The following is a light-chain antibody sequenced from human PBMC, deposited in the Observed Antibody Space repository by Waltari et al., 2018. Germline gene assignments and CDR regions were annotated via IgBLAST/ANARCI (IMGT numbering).Light chain of an antibody. CDR2: DAS. V-gene: IGKV3-11*01. CDR3: QQRSHWPPT. CDR1: HGLSSS. J-gene: IGKJ2*01. Sequence: EVVLTQSPATLSLSPGERATLSCRASHGLSSSLAWLQQKPGQAPRLLIYDASNRATGIPARFSGSGSGTDFTLTISSLDPEDFAVYYCQQRSHWPPTFGQGTKLEIK.